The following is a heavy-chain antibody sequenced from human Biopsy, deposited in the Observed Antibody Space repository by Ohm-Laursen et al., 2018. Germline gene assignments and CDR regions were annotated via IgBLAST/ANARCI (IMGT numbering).Heavy chain of an antibody. CDR2: INHSGHT. V-gene: IGHV4-59*01. CDR1: SASINLYY. Sequence: GTLSLSCTVSSASINLYYWGWIRQSPGKGLEWIGYINHSGHTNYNPSLKSRLTMSVDTSKNQFSLKLTSVTAADTAVYYCARDRIAYCTATSCDNFGLDVWGQGTTVTVSS. D-gene: IGHD2-8*02. J-gene: IGHJ6*02. CDR3: ARDRIAYCTATSCDNFGLDV.